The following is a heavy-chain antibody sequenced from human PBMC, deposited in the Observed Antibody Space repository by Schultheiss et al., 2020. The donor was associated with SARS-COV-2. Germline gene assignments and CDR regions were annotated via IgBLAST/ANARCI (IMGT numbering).Heavy chain of an antibody. D-gene: IGHD3-10*01. V-gene: IGHV1-8*02. CDR2: MNPNSGNT. J-gene: IGHJ5*02. CDR3: ARDTYYGSGSLS. CDR1: GGTFSSYA. Sequence: ASVKVSCKASGGTFSSYAISWVRQATGQGLEWMGWMNPNSGNTGYAQKFQGRVTMTRDTSISTAYMELSRLRSDDTAVYYCARDTYYGSGSLSWGQGTLVTVSS.